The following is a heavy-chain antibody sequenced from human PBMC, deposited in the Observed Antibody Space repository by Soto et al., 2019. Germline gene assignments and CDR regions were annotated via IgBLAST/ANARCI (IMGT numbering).Heavy chain of an antibody. CDR3: AKVGAGKAAAGTVDY. J-gene: IGHJ4*02. Sequence: GGSLRLSCAASGFTFSSYGMHWVRQAPGKGLEWVAVISYDGSNKYYADSVKGRFTISRDNSKNTLYLQMNSLRAEDTAVYYCAKVGAGKAAAGTVDYWGQGTLVTVSS. CDR2: ISYDGSNK. V-gene: IGHV3-30*18. D-gene: IGHD6-13*01. CDR1: GFTFSSYG.